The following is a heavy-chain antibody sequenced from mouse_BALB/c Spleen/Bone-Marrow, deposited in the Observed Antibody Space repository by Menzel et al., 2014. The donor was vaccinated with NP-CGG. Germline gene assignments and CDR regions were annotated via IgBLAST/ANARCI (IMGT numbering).Heavy chain of an antibody. V-gene: IGHV6-6*02. CDR1: GFTFSNYW. CDR2: IRLKSNNYAT. J-gene: IGHJ3*01. Sequence: ESGGGLVQPGRSMKLSSVASGFTFSNYWMNWVRQSPEKGLEWVAEIRLKSNNYATHYAESVRGRFTISRDDSKSSVYLQMNNLRAEDTGIYYCTTGFAYWGQGTLVTVSA. CDR3: TTGFAY.